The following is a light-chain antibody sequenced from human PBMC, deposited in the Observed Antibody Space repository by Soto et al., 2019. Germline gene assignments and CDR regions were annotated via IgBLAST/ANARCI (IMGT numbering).Light chain of an antibody. J-gene: IGKJ1*01. V-gene: IGKV1-5*03. CDR2: KAS. Sequence: DIQMTQSPSTLSASVGDRATITCRASHSVDSWLAWYQQKPGRAPKLLIYKASSLESGVPSRFSGSGSGTEFTLTISSLQPDDFATYYCQQYNTFWTFGPGTKVDIK. CDR1: HSVDSW. CDR3: QQYNTFWT.